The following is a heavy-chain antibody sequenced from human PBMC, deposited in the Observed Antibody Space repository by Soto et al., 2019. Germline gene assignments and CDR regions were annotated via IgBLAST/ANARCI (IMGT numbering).Heavy chain of an antibody. Sequence: PGESLKISCKGSGYSFTSYWIGWVRQMPGKGLEWMGIIYPGDSDTRYSPSFQGQVTISADKSISTAYLQWSSLKASDTAMYYCARSRSRVAVAVDYYYYYGMDVWGQGTTVTVSS. CDR3: ARSRSRVAVAVDYYYYYGMDV. CDR1: GYSFTSYW. CDR2: IYPGDSDT. J-gene: IGHJ6*02. V-gene: IGHV5-51*01. D-gene: IGHD6-19*01.